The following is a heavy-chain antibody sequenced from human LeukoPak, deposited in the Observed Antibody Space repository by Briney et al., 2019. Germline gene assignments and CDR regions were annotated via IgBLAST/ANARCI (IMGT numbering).Heavy chain of an antibody. CDR2: ISGSGGST. Sequence: GGSLRLSCAASGFTFSIYAMSWVRQAPGKGLEWVSAISGSGGSTYYADSVKGRFTISRDNSKNTLYLQMNSLRAEDTAVYYCAKDPPILWELNRGGYWGQGTLVTVSS. CDR3: AKDPPILWELNRGGY. V-gene: IGHV3-23*01. CDR1: GFTFSIYA. D-gene: IGHD1-26*01. J-gene: IGHJ4*02.